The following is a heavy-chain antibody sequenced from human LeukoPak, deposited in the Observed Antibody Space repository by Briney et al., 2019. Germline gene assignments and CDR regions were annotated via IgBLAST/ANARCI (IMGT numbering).Heavy chain of an antibody. CDR1: GGTFSSYA. D-gene: IGHD5-12*01. CDR2: IIPILGIA. Sequence: SVKVSCKASGGTFSSYAISWVRQAPGQGLEWMGRIIPILGIANYAQKFQGRVTITTDESTSTAYMELSSLRSEDTAVYYCARGQDIVAPFWYWGQGTLVTVSS. V-gene: IGHV1-69*04. CDR3: ARGQDIVAPFWY. J-gene: IGHJ4*02.